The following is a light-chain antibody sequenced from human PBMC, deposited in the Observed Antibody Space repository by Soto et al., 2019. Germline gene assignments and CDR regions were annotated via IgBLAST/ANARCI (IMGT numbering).Light chain of an antibody. CDR1: SSNIGAGYD. Sequence: QSVLTQPPSVSGAPGQRITISCTGSSSNIGAGYDVHGYQQLPGTAPKLLIYGNSNRPSGVPDRFSGSKSGTSASLAITGLQAEDEADYYCQSYDSSLSGPSFGGGTKLTVL. V-gene: IGLV1-40*01. CDR3: QSYDSSLSGPS. J-gene: IGLJ2*01. CDR2: GNS.